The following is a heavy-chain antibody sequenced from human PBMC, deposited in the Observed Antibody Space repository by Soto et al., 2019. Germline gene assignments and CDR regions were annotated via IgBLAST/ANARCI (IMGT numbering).Heavy chain of an antibody. Sequence: QEQLVESGGGVVQPGRSLRLSCAASGFNFNSYGMHWVRQAPGKGLEWVAVMWFDGSNEYYADSVKGRFTISRDNSKNTLYLQMSSLRAEDTSVYFCARDGSFGGMETYWYFDLWGRGTLVTLSS. CDR1: GFNFNSYG. CDR2: MWFDGSNE. J-gene: IGHJ2*01. V-gene: IGHV3-33*01. D-gene: IGHD3-10*01. CDR3: ARDGSFGGMETYWYFDL.